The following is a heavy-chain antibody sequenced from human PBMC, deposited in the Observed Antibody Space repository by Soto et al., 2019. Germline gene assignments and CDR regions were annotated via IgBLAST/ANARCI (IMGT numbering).Heavy chain of an antibody. CDR1: GFTFSSYS. D-gene: IGHD3-22*01. Sequence: PGGSLRLSCAASGFTFSSYSMNWVRQAPGKGLEWVSYISSSSSTIYYADSVKGRFTISRDNAKNSLYLQMNSLRDEDTAVYYCARGTYYYDSSGYYPGAFDIWGQGTMVTVSS. CDR2: ISSSSSTI. CDR3: ARGTYYYDSSGYYPGAFDI. V-gene: IGHV3-48*02. J-gene: IGHJ3*02.